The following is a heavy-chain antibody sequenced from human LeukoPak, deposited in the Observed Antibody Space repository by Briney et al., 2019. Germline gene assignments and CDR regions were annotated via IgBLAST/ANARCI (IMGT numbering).Heavy chain of an antibody. CDR3: ARGPSRGSYLDY. Sequence: SVKVSCKASGGTFSSYAISWVRQAPGQGLEWMGGIIPIFGTANYAQKFQGRVTITTDESTSTAYMELSSLRSEDTAVYYCARGPSRGSYLDYWGQGTLVTVPS. CDR2: IIPIFGTA. V-gene: IGHV1-69*05. D-gene: IGHD1-26*01. CDR1: GGTFSSYA. J-gene: IGHJ4*02.